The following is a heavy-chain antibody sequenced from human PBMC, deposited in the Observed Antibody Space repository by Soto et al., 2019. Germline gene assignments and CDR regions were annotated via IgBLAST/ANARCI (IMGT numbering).Heavy chain of an antibody. V-gene: IGHV3-64D*06. J-gene: IGHJ6*02. CDR3: VKDPLWLGELSFGYYYYGMDV. CDR1: GFTFSSYA. Sequence: GGSLRLSCSASGFTFSSYAMHWVRQAPGKGLEYVSAISSNGGSTYYADSVKGRFTISRDNSKNTLYLQMSSLRAEDTAVYYCVKDPLWLGELSFGYYYYGMDVWGQGTTVTVSS. CDR2: ISSNGGST. D-gene: IGHD3-10*01.